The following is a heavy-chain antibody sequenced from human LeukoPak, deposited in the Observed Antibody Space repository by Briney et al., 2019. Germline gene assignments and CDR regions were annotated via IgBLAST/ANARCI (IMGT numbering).Heavy chain of an antibody. CDR3: AKPYYYDSRGYYPYDY. V-gene: IGHV3-30*18. CDR1: GFTFSSYG. J-gene: IGHJ4*02. D-gene: IGHD3-22*01. Sequence: PGGSLRLSCAASGFTFSSYGMHWVRQAPGKGLEWVAVISYDGSNKYYADSVKGRFTISRDNSKNTLYLQMNSLRAEDTAVYYCAKPYYYDSRGYYPYDYWGQGTLVTVSS. CDR2: ISYDGSNK.